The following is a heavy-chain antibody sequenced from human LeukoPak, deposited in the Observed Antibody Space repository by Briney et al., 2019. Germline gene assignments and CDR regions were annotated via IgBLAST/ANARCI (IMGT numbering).Heavy chain of an antibody. V-gene: IGHV3-15*01. CDR2: IKSKTDGGTT. CDR1: GFTFSNAW. D-gene: IGHD1-7*01. CDR3: TTSDWNFFNRYYFDY. J-gene: IGHJ4*02. Sequence: PGGSLGLSCAASGFTFSNAWMSWVRQAPGKGLEWVGRIKSKTDGGTTDYAAPVKGRFTISRDDSKNTLYLQMNSLKTEDTAVYYCTTSDWNFFNRYYFDYWGQGTLVTVSS.